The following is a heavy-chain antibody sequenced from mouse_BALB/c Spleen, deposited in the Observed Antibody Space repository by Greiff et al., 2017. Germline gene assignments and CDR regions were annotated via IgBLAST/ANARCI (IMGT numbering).Heavy chain of an antibody. J-gene: IGHJ4*01. Sequence: QVQLQQSGPGLVQPSQSLSITCTVSGFSLTSYGVHWVRQSPGKGLEWLGVIWSGGSTDYNAAFISRLSISKDNSKSQVFFKMNSLQANDTARYYCARALRWLLSWGQGTSVTVSS. V-gene: IGHV2-2*02. CDR1: GFSLTSYG. CDR3: ARALRWLLS. D-gene: IGHD2-3*01. CDR2: IWSGGST.